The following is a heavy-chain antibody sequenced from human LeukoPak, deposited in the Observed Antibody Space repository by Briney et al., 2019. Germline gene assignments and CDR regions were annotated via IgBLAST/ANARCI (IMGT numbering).Heavy chain of an antibody. CDR3: AKGARESYYFDY. Sequence: PGRSLRLSCAASGFTFSSYGMHWVRQAPGKGLEWVAVISYDGSNKYYADSVKGRFTISRDNSKNTLYLQMNSLRAEDTAVYYCAKGARESYYFDYWGQGTLVTVSS. J-gene: IGHJ4*02. V-gene: IGHV3-30*18. CDR2: ISYDGSNK. CDR1: GFTFSSYG.